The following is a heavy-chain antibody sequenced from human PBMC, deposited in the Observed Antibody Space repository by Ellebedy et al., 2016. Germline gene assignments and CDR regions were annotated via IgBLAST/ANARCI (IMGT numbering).Heavy chain of an antibody. CDR2: ISGVGSST. CDR3: ARVPTLVYPYFDL. Sequence: GGSLRLSCAASGFTFRSFAMGWVRQAPGKGLEWVSSISGVGSSTYYAESVKGRFTVSRDTSKKTMYLQMNDLKVDDTAVFYCARVPTLVYPYFDLWGRGTLVTVSS. V-gene: IGHV3-23*01. D-gene: IGHD3-16*01. CDR1: GFTFRSFA. J-gene: IGHJ2*01.